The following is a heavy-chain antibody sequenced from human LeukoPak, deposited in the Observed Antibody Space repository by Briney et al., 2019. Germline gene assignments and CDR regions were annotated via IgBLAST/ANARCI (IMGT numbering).Heavy chain of an antibody. J-gene: IGHJ4*02. V-gene: IGHV3-30*18. CDR1: GFTFSGAW. CDR2: ISYDGSNK. Sequence: GGSLRLSCAASGFTFSGAWMSWVRQAPAKGLEWVAIISYDGSNKYYADSVKGRFTISRDNSKNTLYLQMNSLRAEDTAVYYCAKSTTVTQRGYFDYWGQGTLVTVSS. CDR3: AKSTTVTQRGYFDY. D-gene: IGHD4-17*01.